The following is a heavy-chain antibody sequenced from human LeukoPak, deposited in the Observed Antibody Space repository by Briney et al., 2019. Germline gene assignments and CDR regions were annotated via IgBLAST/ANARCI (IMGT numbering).Heavy chain of an antibody. Sequence: PSETLSLTCAVYGGSFSGYYWTWIRQPPGKGLERIGEINHSGSTNYDPSLRSRVTISVDTSNNQFSLKLSSVTAADTAVYYCATSGYDSSGYYSSGYFDYWGQGTLVTVSS. D-gene: IGHD3-22*01. CDR1: GGSFSGYY. V-gene: IGHV4-34*01. J-gene: IGHJ4*02. CDR3: ATSGYDSSGYYSSGYFDY. CDR2: INHSGST.